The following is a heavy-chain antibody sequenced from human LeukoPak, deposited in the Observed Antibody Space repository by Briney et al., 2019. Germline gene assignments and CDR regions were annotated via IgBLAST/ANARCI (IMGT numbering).Heavy chain of an antibody. CDR2: INPNSGGT. CDR3: ARVGVGSPHFDY. Sequence: ASVTVSFKASGYTFTVYYMHWVRQAPGQGLEWMGWINPNSGGTNYAQKFQGRVTMTRGTSISTAYMELSRLRSDDTAVYYCARVGVGSPHFDYWGQGTLVTVSS. V-gene: IGHV1-2*02. D-gene: IGHD2-8*01. J-gene: IGHJ4*02. CDR1: GYTFTVYY.